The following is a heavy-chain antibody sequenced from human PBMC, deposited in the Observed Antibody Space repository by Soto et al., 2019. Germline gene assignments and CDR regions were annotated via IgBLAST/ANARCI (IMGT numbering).Heavy chain of an antibody. CDR2: IYPSDSDT. J-gene: IGHJ6*03. CDR3: ATTSSIAARNYYYSYMDV. V-gene: IGHV5-51*01. CDR1: GYSFSTHR. D-gene: IGHD6-6*01. Sequence: GESLKISCKGSGYSFSTHRIGWVRQMPGKGLEWMGIIYPSDSDTTYSPSFQGQVTISADKSISTAYLQWSSLKVSDTAMYYCATTSSIAARNYYYSYMDVWGKGTTVTVSS.